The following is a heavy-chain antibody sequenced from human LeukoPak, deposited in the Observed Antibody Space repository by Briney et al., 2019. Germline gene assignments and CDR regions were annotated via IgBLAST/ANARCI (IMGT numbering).Heavy chain of an antibody. J-gene: IGHJ4*02. Sequence: SETLSLTCSVSGNSVSPYYWSWIRQPPGKGLEWVGYGDHFGGAIYNPSLKSRVTISVDTSNNQFSLRLTSVTAADTAVYHCARLSDLYNGTYLLDSWSQGTLVTVSS. CDR3: ARLSDLYNGTYLLDS. D-gene: IGHD1-26*01. CDR1: GNSVSPYY. V-gene: IGHV4-59*08. CDR2: GDHFGGA.